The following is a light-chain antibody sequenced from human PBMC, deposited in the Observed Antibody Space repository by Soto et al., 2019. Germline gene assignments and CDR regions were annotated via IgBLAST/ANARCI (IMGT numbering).Light chain of an antibody. CDR2: GAS. J-gene: IGKJ1*01. V-gene: IGKV3-15*01. CDR1: ESVSSN. Sequence: EIVMTHSPATLSVSPWEIATLSCRASESVSSNLAWYQQKPGQAPRLLFYGASTRATDIPARFSGTGSGTEFTLTISSLQSEDFAVYYCQQHSKWPRTFGQGTKVDIK. CDR3: QQHSKWPRT.